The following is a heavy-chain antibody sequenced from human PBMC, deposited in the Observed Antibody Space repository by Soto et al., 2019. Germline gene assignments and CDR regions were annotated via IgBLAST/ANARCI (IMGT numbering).Heavy chain of an antibody. V-gene: IGHV3-23*01. CDR1: GFTFSSYA. CDR2: ITADAGRA. J-gene: IGHJ5*01. Sequence: PGGSLRLSCAASGFTFSSYAMSWVRQAPGEGLEWVSTITADAGRAYYADSVKGRFTISRDNSRDTLYLQMSSLRAEETAVYYGTWFDSWGQGTLVTVSS. CDR3: TWFDS.